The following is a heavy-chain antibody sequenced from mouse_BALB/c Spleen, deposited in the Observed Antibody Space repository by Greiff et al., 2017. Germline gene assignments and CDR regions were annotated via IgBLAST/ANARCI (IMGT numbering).Heavy chain of an antibody. CDR1: GFTFSSFG. V-gene: IGHV5-17*02. Sequence: EVMLVESGGGLVQPGGSRKLSCAASGFTFSSFGMHWVRQAPEKGLEWVAYISSGSSTIYYADTVKGRFTISRDNPKNTLFLQMTSLRSEDTAMYYCARSGGNYEDAMDYWGQGTSVTVSS. CDR3: ARSGGNYEDAMDY. J-gene: IGHJ4*01. CDR2: ISSGSSTI. D-gene: IGHD1-1*02.